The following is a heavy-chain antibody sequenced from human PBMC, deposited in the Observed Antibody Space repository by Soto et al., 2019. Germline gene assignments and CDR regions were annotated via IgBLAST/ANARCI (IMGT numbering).Heavy chain of an antibody. V-gene: IGHV1-69*13. Sequence: ASVKVSCKASGGTFSSYAISWVRQAPGQGLEWMGGIIPIFGTANYAQKFQGRVKITADESTSTAYMELSSLRSEDTAVYYCARDRGLYCGAGCFSGGYFDNWGQGTLVTVSS. D-gene: IGHD2-21*02. CDR2: IIPIFGTA. CDR1: GGTFSSYA. CDR3: ARDRGLYCGAGCFSGGYFDN. J-gene: IGHJ4*02.